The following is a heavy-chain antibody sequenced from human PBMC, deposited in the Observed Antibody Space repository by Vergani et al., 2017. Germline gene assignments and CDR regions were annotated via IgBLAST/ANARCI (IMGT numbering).Heavy chain of an antibody. J-gene: IGHJ6*02. CDR2: ISGSGGST. D-gene: IGHD2-21*02. V-gene: IGHV3-23*04. CDR3: AKDNQGVRDCGPPSGMDV. Sequence: VQLVESGGGVVQPGRSLRLSCAASGFTFSSYAMSWVRQAPGKGLEWVSAISGSGGSTYYADSVKGRFTISRDNSKNTLYLQMNSLRAEDTAVYYCAKDNQGVRDCGPPSGMDVWGQGTTVTVSS. CDR1: GFTFSSYA.